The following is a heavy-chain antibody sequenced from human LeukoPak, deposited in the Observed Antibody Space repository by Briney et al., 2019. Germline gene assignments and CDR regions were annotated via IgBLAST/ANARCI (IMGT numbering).Heavy chain of an antibody. CDR3: ARGSRCHYDGSGYCFGEFAY. CDR2: VYYSGSG. V-gene: IGHV4-59*11. J-gene: IGHJ1*01. CDR1: DDSIKSHF. Sequence: PSETLFLTSTVSDDSIKSHFWTWIRQPPGKGLEWSGYVYYSGSGSSNPSLKSRLTISVDTSKSQFYLNLNSVTTADTAMYYCARGSRCHYDGSGYCFGEFAYWGQGILVTVYS. D-gene: IGHD3-22*01.